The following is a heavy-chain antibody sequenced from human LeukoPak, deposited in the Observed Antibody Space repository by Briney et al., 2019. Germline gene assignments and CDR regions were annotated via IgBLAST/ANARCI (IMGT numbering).Heavy chain of an antibody. J-gene: IGHJ5*02. V-gene: IGHV4-59*08. CDR2: IYYSGST. Sequence: SETLSLTCTVAAGSISSYYWGCIRQPPGEGLECIGYIYYSGSTNYNPSLKSRVTISVDTSKNQFSLKLSSVTAEDTAVYYCARHYRKNWFDPWGQGTLVTVSS. CDR3: ARHYRKNWFDP. CDR1: AGSISSYY.